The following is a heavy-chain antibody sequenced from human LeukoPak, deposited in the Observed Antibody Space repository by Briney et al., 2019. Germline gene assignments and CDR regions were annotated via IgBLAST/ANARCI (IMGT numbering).Heavy chain of an antibody. V-gene: IGHV3-7*03. D-gene: IGHD1-1*01. J-gene: IGHJ4*02. Sequence: HPGGSLRLSCAASGFTFRNYWMSWVRQVPGKGLEWVANIKEDGGEKYYVDSVKGRFTISRDNAKSSLFPQMNSLRTEDTAVYYCATTRGFDYWGQGTLVTVSS. CDR2: IKEDGGEK. CDR1: GFTFRNYW. CDR3: ATTRGFDY.